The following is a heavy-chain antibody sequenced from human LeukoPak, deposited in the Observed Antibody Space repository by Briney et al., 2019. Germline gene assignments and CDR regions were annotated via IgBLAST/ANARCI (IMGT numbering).Heavy chain of an antibody. CDR1: DFTFSFYW. J-gene: IGHJ4*02. V-gene: IGHV3-7*03. CDR2: ILPDGSQK. Sequence: GGSLRLSCVASDFTFSFYWMTWVRQAPGKGLEWLANILPDGSQKYYVDSVKGRFTISRDNPKNSLYLQMNSLRVEDTAFYYCAKDNRRHYTSGPNPDSLHWGQGALVTVSS. D-gene: IGHD6-19*01. CDR3: AKDNRRHYTSGPNPDSLH.